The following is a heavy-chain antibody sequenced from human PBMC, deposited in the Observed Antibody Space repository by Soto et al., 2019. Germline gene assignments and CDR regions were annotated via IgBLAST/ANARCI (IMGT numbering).Heavy chain of an antibody. CDR1: GGSISSSSYY. CDR2: IYYSGST. D-gene: IGHD6-13*01. J-gene: IGHJ4*02. CDR3: ARPGIAAQSPRNDY. V-gene: IGHV4-39*01. Sequence: QLQLQESGPGLVKPSETQSVTCTVSGGSISSSSYYWGWIRQPPGKGLEWIGSIYYSGSTYYNPSLKSRVTISVDTSKNQFSLKRSSVTAADTAVYYCARPGIAAQSPRNDYWCQGTLVTVSS.